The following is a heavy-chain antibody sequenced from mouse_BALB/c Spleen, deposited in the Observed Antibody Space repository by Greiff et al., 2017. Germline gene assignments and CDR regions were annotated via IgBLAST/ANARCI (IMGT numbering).Heavy chain of an antibody. CDR1: GYTFTDYE. V-gene: IGHV1-15*01. D-gene: IGHD1-1*01. Sequence: VQVVESGAELVRPGASVTLSCKASGYTFTDYEMHWVKQTPVHGLEWIGAIDPETGGTAYNQKFKGKATLTADKSSSTAYMELRSLTSEDSAVYYCTRSGTTGAAWFAYWGQGTLVTVSA. CDR2: IDPETGGT. CDR3: TRSGTTGAAWFAY. J-gene: IGHJ3*01.